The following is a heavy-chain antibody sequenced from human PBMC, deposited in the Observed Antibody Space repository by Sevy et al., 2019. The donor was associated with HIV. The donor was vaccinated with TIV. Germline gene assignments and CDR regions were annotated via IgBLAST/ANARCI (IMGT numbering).Heavy chain of an antibody. CDR2: INPKSGAT. V-gene: IGHV1-2*02. CDR3: ARESYDCWTGPVDYDYGMDV. CDR1: GYSFSDSGYY. Sequence: ASVKVSCKASGYSFSDSGYYVHWVRQAPGQGLEWMGWINPKSGATKYAQKFQGRVTMTRDTSVSTANMELTRLTSDGTAVYYCARESYDCWTGPVDYDYGMDVWGQGTTVTVSS. J-gene: IGHJ6*02. D-gene: IGHD3-3*01.